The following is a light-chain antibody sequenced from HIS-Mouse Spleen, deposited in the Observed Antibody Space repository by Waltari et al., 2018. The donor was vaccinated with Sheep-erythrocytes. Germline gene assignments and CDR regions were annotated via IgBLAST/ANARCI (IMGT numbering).Light chain of an antibody. Sequence: SYELTQPPSVSVSPGQTARITCSGHALPKKFASLYQQKSGKAPVLVIYEDSKRPSGIPERFSGYSAGTMSSLTISGAQVEDEADYYCYSTDSSGNHRVFGGGTKLTVL. CDR2: EDS. J-gene: IGLJ2*01. CDR1: ALPKKF. CDR3: YSTDSSGNHRV. V-gene: IGLV3-10*01.